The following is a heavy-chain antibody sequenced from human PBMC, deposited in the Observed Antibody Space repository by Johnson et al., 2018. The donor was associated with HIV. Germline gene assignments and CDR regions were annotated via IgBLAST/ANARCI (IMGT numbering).Heavy chain of an antibody. Sequence: VQLVESGGGLIQPGGSLRLSCAASGFTVSSNYMSWVRQAPGQGLEWVSVIYSDGTTYYADPVKGRFTVSRDNSKNTLYLQMNSLRADDTAVYYCARGGSDVFDIWGRGTMVTVSS. CDR1: GFTVSSNY. V-gene: IGHV3-53*01. CDR3: ARGGSDVFDI. D-gene: IGHD3-16*01. J-gene: IGHJ3*02. CDR2: IYSDGTT.